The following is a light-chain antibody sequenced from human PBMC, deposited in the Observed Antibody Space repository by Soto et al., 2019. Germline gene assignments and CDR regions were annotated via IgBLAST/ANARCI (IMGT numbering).Light chain of an antibody. CDR2: DTT. V-gene: IGLV7-46*01. CDR3: LVSYSGVRV. Sequence: QAVVTQEPSLTVSPGGTVTLTCGSSTGAVTSGHYPYWFQQKPGQAPRTLIYDTTNKHSWTPARFSGSLLGGKAALTLSGAQSEDEAEYYCLVSYSGVRVFGGGTKVTVL. J-gene: IGLJ3*02. CDR1: TGAVTSGHY.